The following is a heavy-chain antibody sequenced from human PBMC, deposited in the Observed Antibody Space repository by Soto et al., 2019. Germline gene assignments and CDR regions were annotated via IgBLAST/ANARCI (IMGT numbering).Heavy chain of an antibody. J-gene: IGHJ4*02. CDR1: GGTFYTYT. Sequence: GASVKVSCKASGGTFYTYTFSWVRQAPGQGLEWMGSITPIYPTTNYAEKFQGRLTVTADGSTNTAYMELNSLTSEDTAVYYCARSPRYSFSTSDDLDSWGQGTLVTVSS. CDR3: ARSPRYSFSTSDDLDS. CDR2: ITPIYPTT. V-gene: IGHV1-69*13. D-gene: IGHD5-18*01.